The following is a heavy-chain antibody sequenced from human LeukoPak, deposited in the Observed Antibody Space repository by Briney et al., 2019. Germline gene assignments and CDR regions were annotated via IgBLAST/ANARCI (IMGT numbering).Heavy chain of an antibody. Sequence: GGSLRLSCAASGFTFSSYAMSWVRQAPGKGLEWVSAISGSGGSTYYADSVKGRFTISRDNSKNTLYLQMNSLRAEDAAVYYCAKDGGGRYSYGSSDYWGQGTLVTVSS. J-gene: IGHJ4*02. V-gene: IGHV3-23*01. CDR3: AKDGGGRYSYGSSDY. D-gene: IGHD5-18*01. CDR2: ISGSGGST. CDR1: GFTFSSYA.